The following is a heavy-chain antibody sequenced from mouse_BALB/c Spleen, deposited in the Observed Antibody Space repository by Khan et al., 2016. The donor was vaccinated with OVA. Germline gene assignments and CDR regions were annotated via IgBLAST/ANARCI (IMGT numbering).Heavy chain of an antibody. J-gene: IGHJ2*01. CDR1: GYSITSGYA. D-gene: IGHD2-4*01. Sequence: EVQLQESGPGLVKPSQSLSLTCTVTGYSITSGYAWNWIRQFPGNKLEWMGYISYSGVTSYTPTLKSRTSITRDTSTNQFFLQLNSVTTEDTATDYCARGNYDGYYFDYGGQGTTLTGAS. CDR2: ISYSGVT. CDR3: ARGNYDGYYFDY. V-gene: IGHV3-2*02.